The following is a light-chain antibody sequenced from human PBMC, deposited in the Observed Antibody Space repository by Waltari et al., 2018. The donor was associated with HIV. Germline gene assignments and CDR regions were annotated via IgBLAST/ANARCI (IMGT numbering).Light chain of an antibody. J-gene: IGKJ4*01. CDR2: DAS. Sequence: DIQMIQSPSSVSASVADRVSITCRASQGLNRGLAWYQQKPGKAPKLLVYDASRLDSGVPSRFNGSGTGSEFTLTITSLQPEDFAVYFCQQAKSFPHTFGGGTKV. V-gene: IGKV1-12*01. CDR1: QGLNRG. CDR3: QQAKSFPHT.